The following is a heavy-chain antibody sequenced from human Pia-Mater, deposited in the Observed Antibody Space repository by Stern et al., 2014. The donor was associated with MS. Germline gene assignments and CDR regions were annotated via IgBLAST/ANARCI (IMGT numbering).Heavy chain of an antibody. Sequence: QLEESGPEVKKPGTSVKVSCKASGITFSHSVIQWLRQARGQRPEWIGGVVVFNGDVNYAPRFQERVTITRDMSTSTVYMELRSLKSEDTAIYYCASERYTYYDDQRPPGGFDPWGQGTLVTVSS. J-gene: IGHJ5*02. D-gene: IGHD5-18*01. CDR3: ASERYTYYDDQRPPGGFDP. CDR2: VVVFNGDV. CDR1: GITFSHSV. V-gene: IGHV1-58*02.